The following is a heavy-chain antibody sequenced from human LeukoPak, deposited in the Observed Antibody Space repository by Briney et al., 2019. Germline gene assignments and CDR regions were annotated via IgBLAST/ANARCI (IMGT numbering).Heavy chain of an antibody. J-gene: IGHJ2*01. D-gene: IGHD3-10*01. V-gene: IGHV4-31*03. CDR2: IYYSGST. Sequence: PQTLSLTCTVSGGSISSGGYYWSWIRQHPGKGLEWIGYIYYSGSTYYNPSLKSRVTISVDTSKNQFSLKLSSVTAADTAVYYCARDPRGAGRAVRNWYFDLWGRGTLVTVSS. CDR1: GGSISSGGYY. CDR3: ARDPRGAGRAVRNWYFDL.